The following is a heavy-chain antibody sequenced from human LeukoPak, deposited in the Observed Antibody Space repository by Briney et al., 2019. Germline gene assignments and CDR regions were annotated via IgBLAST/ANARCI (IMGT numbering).Heavy chain of an antibody. CDR3: ARDAYYSDTSGYYQDN. D-gene: IGHD3-22*01. Sequence: PGGSLRLSCAASGFTFNTYNMNWVRQAPGKGLEWLSYISGSGNTIYYADSVKGRFTISRDNAKDSLFLQMNSLRDEGTAVYYCARDAYYSDTSGYYQDNWGQGTLVTVSS. CDR1: GFTFNTYN. CDR2: ISGSGNTI. V-gene: IGHV3-48*02. J-gene: IGHJ4*02.